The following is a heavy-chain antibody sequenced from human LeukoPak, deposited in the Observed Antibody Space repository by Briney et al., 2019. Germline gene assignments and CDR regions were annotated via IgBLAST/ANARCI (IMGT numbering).Heavy chain of an antibody. V-gene: IGHV4-39*07. CDR1: GGSISSSNYY. CDR3: ARGRGVRGNYYMDV. J-gene: IGHJ6*03. Sequence: PSETLSLTCIVSGGSISSSNYYWGWIRQSPGKGLEWIGSIYSRGSTYYNPSLKSRVIVSSDMSKNQFSLMLNSVTAADTAVYYCARGRGVRGNYYMDVWGKGTTVTISS. D-gene: IGHD3-10*01. CDR2: IYSRGST.